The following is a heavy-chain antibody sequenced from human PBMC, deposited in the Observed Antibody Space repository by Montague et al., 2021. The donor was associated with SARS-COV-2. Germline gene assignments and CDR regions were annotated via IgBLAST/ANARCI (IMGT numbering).Heavy chain of an antibody. CDR2: IYYSGST. CDR3: ASNGGCRWVIAQVGEYNWVAP. J-gene: IGHJ5*02. D-gene: IGHD2-21*01. V-gene: IGHV4-39*01. CDR1: GGSISSSSYY. Sequence: SETLSLTCTVSGGSISSSSYYWGWIRQPPGKGLEWIGSIYYSGSTYYNPSLKSRVTISVDTSKNQFSLKLSSVTAADTSVYYCASNGGCRWVIAQVGEYNWVAPWGQGTLVTVSP.